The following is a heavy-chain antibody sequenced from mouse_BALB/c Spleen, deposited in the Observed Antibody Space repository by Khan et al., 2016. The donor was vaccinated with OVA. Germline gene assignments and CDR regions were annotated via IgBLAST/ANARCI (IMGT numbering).Heavy chain of an antibody. CDR3: ARVITRDY. CDR1: GYTFTSYW. V-gene: IGHV1S81*02. J-gene: IGHJ2*01. CDR2: INPSNGRT. Sequence: QVQLQQPGAELVKPGASVKLSCKASGYTFTSYWMHWVKQRPGQGLEWIGEINPSNGRTNYNEKFKSKATLTVDKSSSTAYMQLSSPTSVDSAVYYCARVITRDYWGQGTTLTVSS.